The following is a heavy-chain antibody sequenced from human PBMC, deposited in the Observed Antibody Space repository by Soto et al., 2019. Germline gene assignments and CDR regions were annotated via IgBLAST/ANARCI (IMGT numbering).Heavy chain of an antibody. CDR2: LLRSGSST. J-gene: IGHJ5*02. CDR3: AKADVSGDGVWLLDS. CDR1: GFTFRSYA. V-gene: IGHV3-23*01. D-gene: IGHD4-17*01. Sequence: QPGGSLRLSCAASGFTFRSYAMSWARQAPGKGLEWVSSLLRSGSSTYYADSVKGRFTISSDISANSLYLQMDSLRAEDTAVYYCAKADVSGDGVWLLDSWGQGTVVTVSS.